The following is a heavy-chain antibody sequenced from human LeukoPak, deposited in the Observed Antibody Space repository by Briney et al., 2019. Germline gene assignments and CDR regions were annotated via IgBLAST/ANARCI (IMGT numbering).Heavy chain of an antibody. CDR2: ITDTGFAT. Sequence: PGGSLRLSCAASGFTFSNYAMTWVRQAPGKELEWVSGITDTGFATFYADSVRGRFTISRDNSRNTLYLQMDSLRAEDTAVYYCARAGFCSTTTCYNPFDYWGQGTLVTVSS. CDR1: GFTFSNYA. V-gene: IGHV3-23*01. D-gene: IGHD2-2*01. CDR3: ARAGFCSTTTCYNPFDY. J-gene: IGHJ4*02.